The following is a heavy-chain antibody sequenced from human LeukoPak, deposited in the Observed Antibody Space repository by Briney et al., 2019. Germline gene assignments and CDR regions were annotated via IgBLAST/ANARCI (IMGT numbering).Heavy chain of an antibody. J-gene: IGHJ4*02. CDR3: AGYHAYGVTTPPLGY. CDR2: IYYSGST. Sequence: PSETLSLTCTVPGGSISSYYWSWIRQPPGKGLEWIGYIYYSGSTNYNPSLKSRVTISVDTSKNQFSLKLNSVTAADTAVYFCAGYHAYGVTTPPLGYWGQGTLVTVSS. CDR1: GGSISSYY. D-gene: IGHD4-17*01. V-gene: IGHV4-59*08.